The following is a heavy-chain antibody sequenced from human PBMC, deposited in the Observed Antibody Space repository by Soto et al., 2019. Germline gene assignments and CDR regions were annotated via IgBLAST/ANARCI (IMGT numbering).Heavy chain of an antibody. Sequence: QVQLVQSGAEVKKPGSSVKVSCKASGGTFSSYAISWVRQAPGQGLEWMGGIIPIFGTANYAQKFQGRVTISADESKGTAYMELSSMSSEDTAVYYCARWGVTNRNWFDHWGQGTLVIVSS. CDR1: GGTFSSYA. J-gene: IGHJ5*02. D-gene: IGHD3-16*01. CDR2: IIPIFGTA. CDR3: ARWGVTNRNWFDH. V-gene: IGHV1-69*12.